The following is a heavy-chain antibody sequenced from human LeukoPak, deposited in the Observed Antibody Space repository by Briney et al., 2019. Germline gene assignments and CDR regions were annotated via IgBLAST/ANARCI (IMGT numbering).Heavy chain of an antibody. V-gene: IGHV7-4-1*02. J-gene: IGHJ4*02. D-gene: IGHD7-27*01. CDR2: INTNTGNP. CDR3: ARDNAGDIDY. Sequence: GASVKVSCKASGYPFISNAMNWVRQAPGHGLELMGWINTNTGNPTYAQGFTGRFVFSLDTSVSTAYLQISSLKTEDTAVYYCARDNAGDIDYWGQGTLVTVSS. CDR1: GYPFISNA.